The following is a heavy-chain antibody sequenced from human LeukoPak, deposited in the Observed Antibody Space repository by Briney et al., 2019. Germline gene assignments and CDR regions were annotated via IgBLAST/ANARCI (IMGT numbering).Heavy chain of an antibody. CDR2: ISGYNDDT. D-gene: IGHD6-19*01. CDR1: GYTFTSYG. V-gene: IGHV1-18*01. J-gene: IGHJ3*02. CDR3: ARDGSSYSSGWHDAFDI. Sequence: ASVKVSCKASGYTFTSYGFSWVRQAPGQGLEWMGWISGYNDDTNYAQKLQGRVTMTTDTSTSTAYMELRSLRFDDTAVYYCARDGSSYSSGWHDAFDIWGQGTMVTVSS.